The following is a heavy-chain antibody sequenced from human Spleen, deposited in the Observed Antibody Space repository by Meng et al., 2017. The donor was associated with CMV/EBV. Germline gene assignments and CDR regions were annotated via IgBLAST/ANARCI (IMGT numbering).Heavy chain of an antibody. J-gene: IGHJ4*02. CDR2: ISYDGSNK. Sequence: GESLKISCGASGFSFSDYAMHWVRQAPGKGLEWVAVISYDGSNKYYADSVKGRFTISRDNSKNTLYLQMNSLRAEDTAVYYCASWEAVPAAMADYWGQGTLVTVSS. V-gene: IGHV3-30-3*01. CDR1: GFSFSDYA. CDR3: ASWEAVPAAMADY. D-gene: IGHD2-2*01.